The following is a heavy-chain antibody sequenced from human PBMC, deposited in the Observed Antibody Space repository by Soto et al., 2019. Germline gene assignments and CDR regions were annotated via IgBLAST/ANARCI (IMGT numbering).Heavy chain of an antibody. CDR3: ARRLYNWNYFDY. CDR2: IYYRGST. Sequence: SETLSLTCTVSGGSISSSSYYWGWIRQPPGKGLEWIGSIYYRGSTYYNPSLKSRVTISVDTSKNQFSLKLGSVTAADTAVYYCARRLYNWNYFDYWGQGTLVTVSS. CDR1: GGSISSSSYY. J-gene: IGHJ4*02. V-gene: IGHV4-39*01. D-gene: IGHD1-20*01.